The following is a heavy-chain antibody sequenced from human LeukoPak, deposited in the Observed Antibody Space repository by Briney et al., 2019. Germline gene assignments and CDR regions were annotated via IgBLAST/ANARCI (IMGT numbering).Heavy chain of an antibody. V-gene: IGHV4-38-2*02. J-gene: IGHJ5*02. CDR2: IYHGGST. CDR3: ARRYSSSWYDWFDP. D-gene: IGHD6-13*01. Sequence: SEPLSLTCTVSGYSISSDYYLGWIRQPPGKGLEWIGSIYHGGSTYYKPSLKGRVTISVDTSKNQFSLKLSSVTAADTAVYYCARRYSSSWYDWFDPWGQGTLVTVSS. CDR1: GYSISSDYY.